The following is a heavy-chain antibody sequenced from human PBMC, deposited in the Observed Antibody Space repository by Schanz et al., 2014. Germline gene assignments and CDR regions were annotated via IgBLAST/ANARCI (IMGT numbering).Heavy chain of an antibody. V-gene: IGHV3-23*04. CDR2: ISSRSSHI. J-gene: IGHJ4*02. Sequence: EVQLVESGGGLVQPGGSLRLSCAASGFTFSSYAMSWVRQAPGKGLEWVSSISSRSSHIYYADSVKGRFTISRDSSKNTLYLQMNSLRPEDTAIYYCAKNQYDDVDLSSFYFDFWGQGTLVTVSS. CDR3: AKNQYDDVDLSSFYFDF. D-gene: IGHD3-10*02. CDR1: GFTFSSYA.